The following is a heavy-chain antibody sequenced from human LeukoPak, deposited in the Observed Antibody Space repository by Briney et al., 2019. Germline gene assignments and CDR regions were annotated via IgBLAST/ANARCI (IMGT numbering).Heavy chain of an antibody. CDR1: GGPISSYY. Sequence: SETLSLTCTVSGGPISSYYWSWIRQPAGKGLEWIGRIYTSGSTNYNPSLKSRVTMSVDTSKNQFSLKLSSVTAADTAVYYCATYNPYYGMDVWGQGTTVTVSS. J-gene: IGHJ6*02. CDR3: ATYNPYYGMDV. CDR2: IYTSGST. V-gene: IGHV4-4*07. D-gene: IGHD1-14*01.